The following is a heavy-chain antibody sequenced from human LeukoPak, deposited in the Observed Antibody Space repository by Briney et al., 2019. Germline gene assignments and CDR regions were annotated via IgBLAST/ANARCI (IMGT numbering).Heavy chain of an antibody. D-gene: IGHD6-13*01. CDR1: GGSFSGYY. J-gene: IGHJ6*02. Sequence: SETLSLTCAVYGGSFSGYYWSWIRQPPGKGLEWIGEINHSGSTNYNPSLKSRVTISVDTSKNQFSLKLSSVTAADTAVYYCARVFGSSWYYYYGMDVWGQGTTVTVSS. CDR2: INHSGST. V-gene: IGHV4-34*01. CDR3: ARVFGSSWYYYYGMDV.